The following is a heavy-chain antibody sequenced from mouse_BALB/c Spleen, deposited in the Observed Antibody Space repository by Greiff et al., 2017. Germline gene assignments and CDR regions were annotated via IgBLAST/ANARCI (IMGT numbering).Heavy chain of an antibody. CDR2: ICSGGSYT. CDR1: GFTFSSYA. D-gene: IGHD1-1*01. Sequence: EVQLVESGGGLVKPGGSLKLSCAASGFTFSSYAMSWVRQSPEKRLEWVAEICSGGSYTYYPDTVTGRFTISRDNAKNTLYLEMSSLRSEDTAMYYCARDYSYAMDYWGQGTSVTVSS. J-gene: IGHJ4*01. CDR3: ARDYSYAMDY. V-gene: IGHV5-9-4*01.